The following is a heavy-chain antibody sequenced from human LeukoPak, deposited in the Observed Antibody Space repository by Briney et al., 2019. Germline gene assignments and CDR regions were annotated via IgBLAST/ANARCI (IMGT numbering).Heavy chain of an antibody. V-gene: IGHV3-23*01. CDR1: GFTFSSYD. CDR3: AKGQLWFGEFSYFDY. D-gene: IGHD3-10*01. Sequence: GGSLRLSCEASGFTFSSYDMNWVRQAPGKGLEWVSVISGSGGSTDYADSLKGRFSISRDNSKNTLYLQMNSLRAEDTAVYYCAKGQLWFGEFSYFDYWGQGTLVTVSS. CDR2: ISGSGGST. J-gene: IGHJ4*02.